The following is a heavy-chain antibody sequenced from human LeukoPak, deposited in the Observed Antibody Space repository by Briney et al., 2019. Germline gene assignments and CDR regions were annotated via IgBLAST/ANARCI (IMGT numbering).Heavy chain of an antibody. CDR2: ISDSSRTI. J-gene: IGHJ4*02. Sequence: GGSLRLSCAASGFTFRNYNMNWVRQAPGKGLEWVSYISDSSRTISYADSVKGRFTIFRDNAKNSLYLQMNSLRDEDTAVYYCACARSGGAYLDYWGQGTLVTVSS. CDR1: GFTFRNYN. V-gene: IGHV3-48*02. D-gene: IGHD5-12*01. CDR3: ACARSGGAYLDY.